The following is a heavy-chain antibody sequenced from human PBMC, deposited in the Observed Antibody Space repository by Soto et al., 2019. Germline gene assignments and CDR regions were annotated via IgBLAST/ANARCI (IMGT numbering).Heavy chain of an antibody. CDR3: ARGGTWGARDFDF. CDR2: ISAYNGHT. D-gene: IGHD3-16*01. CDR1: GYTFTTFG. J-gene: IGHJ4*02. Sequence: QVQLVQSGGEVKRPGASVRVSCKASGYTFTTFGISWVRQAPGQGLEWMGWISAYNGHTDYAQKLQGRVTMTTDTSTNTVSMELRSLRSDDTAIYYCARGGTWGARDFDFWGRGTLVTVSS. V-gene: IGHV1-18*01.